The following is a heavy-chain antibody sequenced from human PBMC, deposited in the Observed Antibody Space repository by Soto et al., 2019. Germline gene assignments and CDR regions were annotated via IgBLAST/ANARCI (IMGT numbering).Heavy chain of an antibody. CDR2: INPDNGNT. CDR1: GYTFTRYT. D-gene: IGHD2-15*01. V-gene: IGHV1-3*01. CDR3: ARGIATGQLAP. J-gene: IGHJ5*02. Sequence: LKVSCKASGYTFTRYTMNWVRQAPGQRLEWMGWINPDNGNTKSSQKFQDRVIITRDTSASTAYMDLSSLRSEDTAVYYCARGIATGQLAPWGQGTLVTVSS.